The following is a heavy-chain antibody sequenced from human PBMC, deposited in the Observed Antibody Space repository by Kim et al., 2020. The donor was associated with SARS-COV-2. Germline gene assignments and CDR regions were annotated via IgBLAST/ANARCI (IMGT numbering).Heavy chain of an antibody. CDR1: GGSISSSNW. CDR3: ARGKDYYGSGSYYRD. J-gene: IGHJ4*02. CDR2: IYHSGST. D-gene: IGHD3-10*01. Sequence: SETLSLTCAVSGGSISSSNWWSWVRQPPGKGLEWIGEIYHSGSTNYNPSLKSRVTISVDKSKNQFSLKLSSVTAADTAVYYCARGKDYYGSGSYYRDWGQGTLVTVSS. V-gene: IGHV4-4*02.